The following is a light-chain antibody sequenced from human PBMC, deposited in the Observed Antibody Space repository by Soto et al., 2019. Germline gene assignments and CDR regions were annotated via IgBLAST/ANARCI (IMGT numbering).Light chain of an antibody. CDR2: AAS. J-gene: IGKJ5*01. V-gene: IGKV1-6*01. CDR3: QQANSFPIT. CDR1: QDIKND. Sequence: AIQMTQSPSSLSASVGDRVTITCRASQDIKNDVGWYQQKPGKAPKLLIYAASSLQSGVPSRFSGSGSGTDFTLTISSLQPEDFATYYCQQANSFPITFGQGTRREIK.